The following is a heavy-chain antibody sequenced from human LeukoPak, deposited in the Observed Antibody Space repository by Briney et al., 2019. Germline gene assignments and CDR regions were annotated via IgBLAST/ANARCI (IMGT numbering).Heavy chain of an antibody. V-gene: IGHV3-23*01. J-gene: IGHJ4*02. D-gene: IGHD2-21*02. CDR2: ISGSGGST. CDR1: GFTFSSYA. CDR3: AKRGEWVVVTSFYYFDY. Sequence: GGSLRLSCAASGFTFSSYAMSWVRQAPGQGLECVSAISGSGGSTYYADSVKGRFTISRDNSKTTLYLQMNSLRAEDTAVYYCAKRGEWVVVTSFYYFDYWGQGTLVTVSS.